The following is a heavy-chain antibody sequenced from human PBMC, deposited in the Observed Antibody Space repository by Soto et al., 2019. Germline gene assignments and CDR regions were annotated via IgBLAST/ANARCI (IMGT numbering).Heavy chain of an antibody. CDR3: ARFTMIVVPAASYYYYGMDV. V-gene: IGHV1-3*01. D-gene: IGHD3-22*01. Sequence: GASVKVSCKASGYTFTSYAMHWVRQAPGQRLEWMGWINAGNGNTKYSQKFQGRVTITRDTSASTAYMELSSLRSEDTAVYYCARFTMIVVPAASYYYYGMDVWGQGTTVTVSS. J-gene: IGHJ6*02. CDR1: GYTFTSYA. CDR2: INAGNGNT.